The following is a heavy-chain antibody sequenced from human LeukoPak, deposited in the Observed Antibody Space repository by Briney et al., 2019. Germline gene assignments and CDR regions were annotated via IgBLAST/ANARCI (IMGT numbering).Heavy chain of an antibody. D-gene: IGHD1-26*01. J-gene: IGHJ4*02. CDR1: GFTFSSYG. Sequence: PGRSLRLSCAASGFTFSSYGMHWVRQAPGKGLEWVAVIWYDGSNKYYADSVKGRFTISRDNSKNTLYLQMNSLKTEDTAVYYCLSTGALFDYWGQGTLVTDSS. V-gene: IGHV3-33*01. CDR2: IWYDGSNK. CDR3: LSTGALFDY.